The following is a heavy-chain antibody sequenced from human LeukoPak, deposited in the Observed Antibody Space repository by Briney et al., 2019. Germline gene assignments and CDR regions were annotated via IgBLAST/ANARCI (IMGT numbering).Heavy chain of an antibody. CDR1: GYTFINHA. D-gene: IGHD2-21*01. Sequence: GESLKISCKGSGYTFINHAIHWVRQAPGQRLEWMGWINIGNGNTKYSQNFQGRITITRDTSATTAYMDLSSLRSEDTAAYYCARRLGRSFDYWGQGTLVTVSS. CDR3: ARRLGRSFDY. CDR2: INIGNGNT. V-gene: IGHV1-3*04. J-gene: IGHJ4*02.